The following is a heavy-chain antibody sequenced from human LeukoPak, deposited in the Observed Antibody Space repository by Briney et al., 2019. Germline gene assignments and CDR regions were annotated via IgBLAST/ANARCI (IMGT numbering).Heavy chain of an antibody. V-gene: IGHV6-1*01. J-gene: IGHJ4*02. Sequence: SQTLSLTCAISGDSVSSSSAAWNWVRQSPSRGLEWLGKTYYRSKWYSDYAVSVKGRKTINPDTSKNQFSLQLNSVTPEDTAVYYCARGQQWAFDYWGQGILVTVSS. CDR1: GDSVSSSSAA. D-gene: IGHD1-1*01. CDR3: ARGQQWAFDY. CDR2: TYYRSKWYS.